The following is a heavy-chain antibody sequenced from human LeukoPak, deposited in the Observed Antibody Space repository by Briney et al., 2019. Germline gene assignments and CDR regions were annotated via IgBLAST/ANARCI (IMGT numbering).Heavy chain of an antibody. J-gene: IGHJ4*02. D-gene: IGHD3-10*01. CDR3: AKHYMGSSYNRGLDY. Sequence: PSETLSLTCTVSGGSISSSSYYWGWIRQPPGKGLEWIGEINHSGSTNYNPSLKSRVTISVDTSKNQFSLKLSSVTAADTAIYYCAKHYMGSSYNRGLDYWGQGTLVTVSS. V-gene: IGHV4-39*01. CDR1: GGSISSSSYY. CDR2: INHSGST.